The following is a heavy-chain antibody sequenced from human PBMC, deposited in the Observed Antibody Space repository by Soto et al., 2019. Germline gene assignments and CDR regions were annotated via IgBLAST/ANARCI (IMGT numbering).Heavy chain of an antibody. D-gene: IGHD5-12*01. V-gene: IGHV3-74*01. Sequence: EVQLVESGGGLVQPGGSLRLSCAASGFTFSSYWMHWVRQAPGKGLVWVSRINSDGSTTTYADSVKGRFTISRDNAKNTPYLQMNSLRAEDTAVYYCVRVPTGGYAFSLDDYWGQGTLVTVSS. CDR2: INSDGSTT. CDR3: VRVPTGGYAFSLDDY. J-gene: IGHJ4*02. CDR1: GFTFSSYW.